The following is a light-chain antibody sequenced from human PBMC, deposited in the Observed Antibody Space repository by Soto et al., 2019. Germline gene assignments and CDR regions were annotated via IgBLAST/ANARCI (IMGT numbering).Light chain of an antibody. CDR2: KAS. CDR1: QSISTW. CDR3: QQYINRWT. V-gene: IGKV1-5*03. Sequence: DIQMTQSPSTLSASVGDRVTITCRASQSISTWLAWYQQKPGKAPKLLIYKASSLESGVPSRFSGSGSGTEFSLTISSLQPDDSATYYCQQYINRWTF. J-gene: IGKJ1*01.